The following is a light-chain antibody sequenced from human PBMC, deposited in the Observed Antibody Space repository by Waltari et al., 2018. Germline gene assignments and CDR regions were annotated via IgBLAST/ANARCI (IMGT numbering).Light chain of an antibody. Sequence: EIVLTQSPATLPLSPGERATLSCRASQSVSKYLAWYQQKPGQAPRLLIYDASNRATGIPARFSGSGSGTDFILTISSLEPEDFAVYYCQQRSTWPPFTFGPGTTLDI. CDR2: DAS. CDR1: QSVSKY. V-gene: IGKV3-11*01. CDR3: QQRSTWPPFT. J-gene: IGKJ3*01.